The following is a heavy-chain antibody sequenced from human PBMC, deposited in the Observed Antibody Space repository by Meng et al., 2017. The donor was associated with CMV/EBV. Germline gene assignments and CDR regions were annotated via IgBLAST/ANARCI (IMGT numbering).Heavy chain of an antibody. CDR1: GFTFSNYW. D-gene: IGHD2-15*01. V-gene: IGHV3-74*03. CDR3: ARGGSKGLTF. J-gene: IGHJ1*01. CDR2: INSDGSST. Sequence: LSCAVSGFTFSNYWMYWVRQGSGKGLVWVSHINSDGSSTTYADSVKGRFTISRDNAKNTLYLQTNSLRGEDTAVYYCARGGSKGLTFWGQGTLVTVSS.